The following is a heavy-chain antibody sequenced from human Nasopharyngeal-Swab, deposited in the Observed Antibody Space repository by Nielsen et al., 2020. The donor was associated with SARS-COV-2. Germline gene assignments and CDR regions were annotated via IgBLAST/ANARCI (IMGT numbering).Heavy chain of an antibody. CDR2: IKQGGTQQ. V-gene: IGHV3-7*01. Sequence: GESLKTSCAASGFTFSSYWMSWVRQAPGKGLEWVAHIKQGGTQQYYVDSVKGRFTISRDNAKNSLYLQMNSLRADDTAVYYCTRYCSTTSCPRGFDYWGQGTLVTVSS. CDR1: GFTFSSYW. J-gene: IGHJ4*02. CDR3: TRYCSTTSCPRGFDY. D-gene: IGHD2-2*01.